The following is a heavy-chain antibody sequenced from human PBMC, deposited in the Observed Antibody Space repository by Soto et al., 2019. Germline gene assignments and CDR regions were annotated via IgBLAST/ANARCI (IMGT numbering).Heavy chain of an antibody. J-gene: IGHJ5*02. D-gene: IGHD2-15*01. CDR2: IRSSRCGATT. Sequence: PGGSLRLSCATSGFTFHDHGMSWVRQAPGKGLDWVGFIRSSRCGATTEYAASVKGRFFISRDDSKSIAFLQMNNLETEDTAVYYCTRAPLRCSGGSCYSADAWGQGTLVTVSS. V-gene: IGHV3-49*04. CDR1: GFTFHDHG. CDR3: TRAPLRCSGGSCYSADA.